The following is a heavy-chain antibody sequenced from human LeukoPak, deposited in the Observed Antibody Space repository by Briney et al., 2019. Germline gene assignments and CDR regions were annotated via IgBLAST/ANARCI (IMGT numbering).Heavy chain of an antibody. D-gene: IGHD6-13*01. V-gene: IGHV3-21*01. Sequence: GGSLRLSCAASGFTFSNYNINWVRQAPGKGLEWVSSISSRGSYIYYADSVKGRFAISADNAMNSLYLQMNSLRAEDTAVYYCARGYSSSWYDLYYFDYWGQGTLVSVSS. CDR1: GFTFSNYN. CDR3: ARGYSSSWYDLYYFDY. J-gene: IGHJ4*02. CDR2: ISSRGSYI.